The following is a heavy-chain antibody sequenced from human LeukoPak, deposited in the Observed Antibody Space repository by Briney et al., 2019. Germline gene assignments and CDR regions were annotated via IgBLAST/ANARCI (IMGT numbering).Heavy chain of an antibody. CDR1: GFTFSSYG. CDR3: ARWYSSGWYSDY. CDR2: VSGTSEYI. D-gene: IGHD6-19*01. Sequence: GGSLRLSCAASGFTFSSYGMHWVRQAPGKGLEWVSSVSGTSEYIYYADSVRGRFTISRDNAKNTVYLQMNSLRAEDTAVYYCARWYSSGWYSDYWGQGTLVTVSS. J-gene: IGHJ4*02. V-gene: IGHV3-21*06.